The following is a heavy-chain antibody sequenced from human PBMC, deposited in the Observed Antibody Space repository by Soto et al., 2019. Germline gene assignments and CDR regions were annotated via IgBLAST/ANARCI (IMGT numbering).Heavy chain of an antibody. V-gene: IGHV1-69*04. Sequence: SVKVSCKASGGTFSSYTISWVRQAPGQGLEWMGRIIPILGIANYAQKFQGRVTITADKSTSTAYMELSSLRPEDTAVYYCAREIAAAGTAKHYYYYGMDVWGQGTTVTVSS. CDR1: GGTFSSYT. D-gene: IGHD6-13*01. CDR2: IIPILGIA. J-gene: IGHJ6*02. CDR3: AREIAAAGTAKHYYYYGMDV.